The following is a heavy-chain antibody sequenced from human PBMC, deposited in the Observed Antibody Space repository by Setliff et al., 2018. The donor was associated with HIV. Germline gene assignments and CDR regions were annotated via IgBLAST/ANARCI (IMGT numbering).Heavy chain of an antibody. J-gene: IGHJ3*02. D-gene: IGHD3-10*01. Sequence: PSETLSLTCTVSVGSISTYYWSWFRQSPGKGLEWIGYIYYSGNTKYNPSLKSRLTISVDTSQNQFTLKMRSVTAADKAFYSCARGVNTAPPFGAFDIWGLGTMVTVSS. CDR2: IYYSGNT. CDR3: ARGVNTAPPFGAFDI. CDR1: VGSISTYY. V-gene: IGHV4-59*01.